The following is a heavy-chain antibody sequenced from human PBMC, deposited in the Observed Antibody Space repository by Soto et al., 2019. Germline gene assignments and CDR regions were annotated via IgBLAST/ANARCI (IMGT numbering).Heavy chain of an antibody. CDR2: MNTYTGNT. Sequence: ASVKVSCKASGYTFTTYAISWLRQAPGQGLEWMGWMNTYTGNTDYAQSLRGRVTMTRDTSTDTAYMELRSLRSDDTAMYYCARDRLHTTSSITFDYWGQGALVTVSS. CDR3: ARDRLHTTSSITFDY. CDR1: GYTFTTYA. V-gene: IGHV1-18*01. J-gene: IGHJ4*02. D-gene: IGHD2-21*01.